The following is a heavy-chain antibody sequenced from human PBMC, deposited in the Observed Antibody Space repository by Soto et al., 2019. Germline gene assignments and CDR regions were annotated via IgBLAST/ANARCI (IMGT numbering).Heavy chain of an antibody. Sequence: GASVKVSCKASGYTFTSYGISWVRQAPGQGLEWMVWISAYNGNTNYAQKLQGRVTMTTDTSTSTAYMELRSLRSDDTAVYYCTRTAKDLLLEFMYNWFDPWGQGTLVTVSS. V-gene: IGHV1-18*01. J-gene: IGHJ5*02. CDR1: GYTFTSYG. CDR2: ISAYNGNT. CDR3: TRTAKDLLLEFMYNWFDP. D-gene: IGHD2-15*01.